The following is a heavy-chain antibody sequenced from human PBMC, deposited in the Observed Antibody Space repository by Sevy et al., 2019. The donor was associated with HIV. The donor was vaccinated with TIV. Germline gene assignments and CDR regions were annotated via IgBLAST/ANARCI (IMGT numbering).Heavy chain of an antibody. CDR2: IYCSGSSGNT. D-gene: IGHD2-15*01. V-gene: IGHV4-59*01. CDR1: GGSISIYY. Sequence: SETLSLTCTVSGGSISIYYWSWIRQPPGNGLEWIGSIYCSGSSGNTHYNPSLKSRVTISVDTSKSEFSLKLRSVTAAHTAVYYCARAVGYYYYAMDVWGQGTTVTVSS. J-gene: IGHJ6*02. CDR3: ARAVGYYYYAMDV.